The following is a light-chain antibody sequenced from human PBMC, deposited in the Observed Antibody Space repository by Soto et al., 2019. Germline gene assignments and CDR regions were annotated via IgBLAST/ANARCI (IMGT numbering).Light chain of an antibody. CDR1: RRGSSN. J-gene: IGKJ1*01. CDR2: GAS. CDR3: QQYGSSGT. Sequence: EIVIPQSPATLSVSQGERPSLSCRARRRGSSNLAWYQQKRGQAPRLLIYGASTRATGIPDRFSGSGSGTEFTLTISRLEPEDFAVYYCQQYGSSGTFGQGTKVDIK. V-gene: IGKV3-15*01.